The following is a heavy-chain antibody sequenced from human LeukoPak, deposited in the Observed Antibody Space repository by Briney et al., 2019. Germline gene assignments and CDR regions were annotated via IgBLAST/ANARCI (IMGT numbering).Heavy chain of an antibody. CDR2: ISNIGGGT. CDR1: GFTFTNYA. V-gene: IGHV3-23*01. D-gene: IGHD3-3*01. CDR3: AKGGGAGAFDI. J-gene: IGHJ3*02. Sequence: GGSLRLSCAASGFTFTNYAMSWVRQAPGKGLEWVSSISNIGGGTYYADSVKSRFTISRDNSKDTLYLQMNSLRAEDTAEYYCAKGGGAGAFDIWGQGTMVTVSS.